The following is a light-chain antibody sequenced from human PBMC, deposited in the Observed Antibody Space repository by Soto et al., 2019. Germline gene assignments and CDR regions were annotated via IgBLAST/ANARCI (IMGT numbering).Light chain of an antibody. J-gene: IGKJ1*01. V-gene: IGKV3-15*01. CDR1: QFISNS. CDR3: QQYGGSPRT. CDR2: GAS. Sequence: ELVMTQSPATLSVSHGERFTISFRASQFISNSLAWYQQRPGQPPRLLIYGASTRAAGISARFSGSGSGTDFTLNITRLEPEDFAVYYCQQYGGSPRTVGQGTQV.